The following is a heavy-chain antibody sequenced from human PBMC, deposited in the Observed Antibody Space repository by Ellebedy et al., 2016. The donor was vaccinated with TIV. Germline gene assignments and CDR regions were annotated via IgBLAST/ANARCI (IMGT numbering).Heavy chain of an antibody. D-gene: IGHD3-10*01. J-gene: IGHJ6*02. CDR2: IGAYNGNT. V-gene: IGHV1-18*01. CDR1: GYSLTSNG. Sequence: AASVKVSCKASGYSLTSNGISWVRPAPGQGLEWMGWIGAYNGNTNYAQKFQGRVTMTTDTSTSTVYMDLRSLGSDDTAVYYCARGLWFGEFDVWGQGTTVTVSS. CDR3: ARGLWFGEFDV.